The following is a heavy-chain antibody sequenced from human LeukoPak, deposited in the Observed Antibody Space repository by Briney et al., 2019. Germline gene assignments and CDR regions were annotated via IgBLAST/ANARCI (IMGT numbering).Heavy chain of an antibody. CDR1: GGSFSGYY. CDR2: INHSGST. V-gene: IGHV4-34*01. J-gene: IGHJ4*02. CDR3: ASLYSGSYYLDY. Sequence: PSETLSLTCAVYGGSFSGYYWSWIRQPPGKGLEWIGEINHSGSTNYNPSLKSRVTISVDTSKNQFSLKLSSVTAADTAVYCCASLYSGSYYLDYWGQGTLVTVSS. D-gene: IGHD1-26*01.